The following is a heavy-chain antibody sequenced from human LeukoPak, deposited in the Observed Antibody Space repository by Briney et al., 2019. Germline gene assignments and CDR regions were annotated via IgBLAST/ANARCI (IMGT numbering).Heavy chain of an antibody. D-gene: IGHD4-17*01. CDR2: ISDIGSI. CDR3: ARDYGDYDLSVAFDI. CDR1: GGSISSYY. V-gene: IGHV4-59*12. J-gene: IGHJ3*02. Sequence: SETLSLTCTVSGGSISSYYWSWIRQPPGKGLEWIAYISDIGSINYNPSLKSRVTISLDTSKNQFSLKLSSVTAADTAVYYCARDYGDYDLSVAFDIWGQGTMVTVSS.